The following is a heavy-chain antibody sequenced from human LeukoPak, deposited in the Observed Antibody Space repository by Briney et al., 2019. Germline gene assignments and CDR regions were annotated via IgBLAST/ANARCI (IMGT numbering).Heavy chain of an antibody. CDR2: ISSSSSYI. V-gene: IGHV3-21*01. Sequence: GGSLRLSCAASGFTFSSYSMNWVRQAPGKGLEWVSSISSSSSYIYYADSVKGRFTISRDNAKNSLYLQMNSLRAEDSAVYYCTTVPVLLWFGELLHYWGQGTLVTVSS. J-gene: IGHJ4*02. D-gene: IGHD3-10*01. CDR1: GFTFSSYS. CDR3: TTVPVLLWFGELLHY.